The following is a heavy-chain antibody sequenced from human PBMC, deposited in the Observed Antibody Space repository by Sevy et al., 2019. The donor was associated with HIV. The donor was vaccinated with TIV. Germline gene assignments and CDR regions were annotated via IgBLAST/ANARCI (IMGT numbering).Heavy chain of an antibody. J-gene: IGHJ4*02. CDR3: ARASGGDYLYDY. D-gene: IGHD4-17*01. Sequence: GSLRLSCAASGFTFSSYDMHWVRQATGKGLEWVSAIGTAGDTYYPGSVKGRFTISRENAKNSLYLQMNSLRAGDTAVYYCARASGGDYLYDYWGQGTLVTVSS. CDR2: IGTAGDT. V-gene: IGHV3-13*01. CDR1: GFTFSSYD.